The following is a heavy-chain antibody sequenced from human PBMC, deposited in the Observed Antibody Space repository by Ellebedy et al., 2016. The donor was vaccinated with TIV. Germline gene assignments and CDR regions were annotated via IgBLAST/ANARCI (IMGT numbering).Heavy chain of an antibody. V-gene: IGHV3-7*01. CDR1: GFTFSNYW. J-gene: IGHJ4*02. CDR2: IKQDGSEK. D-gene: IGHD6-19*01. CDR3: ARDQWLGRAYYFDS. Sequence: GGSLRLSCATSGFTFSNYWMTWVRQAPGKGLEWVANIKQDGSEKYYVDSVKGRFSISRDNAKNSLYLQMNSPTDEDMAVYYCARDQWLGRAYYFDSWGQGTLVTVSS.